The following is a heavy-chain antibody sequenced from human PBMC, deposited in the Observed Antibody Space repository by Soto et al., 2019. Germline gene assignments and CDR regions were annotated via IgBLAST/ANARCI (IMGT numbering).Heavy chain of an antibody. CDR3: ARVLRDIVVVVAATSNYYGMDV. J-gene: IGHJ6*02. V-gene: IGHV3-33*01. CDR1: GVTFSSYG. Sequence: GWSLRLSCAASGVTFSSYGMHWVRQATGKGLEWVAVIWYDGSNKYYADSVKGRFTISRDNSKNTLYLQMNSLRAEDTAVYYCARVLRDIVVVVAATSNYYGMDVWGQGTTVTVSS. D-gene: IGHD2-15*01. CDR2: IWYDGSNK.